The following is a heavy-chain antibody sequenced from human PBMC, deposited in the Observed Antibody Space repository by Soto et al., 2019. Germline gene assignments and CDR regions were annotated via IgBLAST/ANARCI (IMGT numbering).Heavy chain of an antibody. V-gene: IGHV2-5*02. CDR1: GFSLSTSGVG. D-gene: IGHD3-22*01. Sequence: QITLKESGPTLVKPTQTLTLTCTFSGFSLSTSGVGVGWIRQPPGKALEWLALIYWDDDKRYSPSLKSRLTITKDTSKNQVVLTMTNMDPVDTATYYCAHSQQSFSYYYESSGYYYVRAFDIWGQGTMVTVSS. CDR2: IYWDDDK. CDR3: AHSQQSFSYYYESSGYYYVRAFDI. J-gene: IGHJ3*02.